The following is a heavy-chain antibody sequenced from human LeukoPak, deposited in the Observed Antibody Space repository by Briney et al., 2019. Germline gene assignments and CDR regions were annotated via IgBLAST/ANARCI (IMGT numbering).Heavy chain of an antibody. D-gene: IGHD3-9*01. CDR3: AREGFDWLLYSYYYYYGMDV. Sequence: QPGGSLRLSCAASGFTFSRFAMYWVRQAPGKGLEWVAVISYDGSNKYYADSVKGRFTISRDNSKNTLYLQMNSLRAEDTAVYYCAREGFDWLLYSYYYYYGMDVWGQGTTVTVSS. V-gene: IGHV3-30-3*01. CDR1: GFTFSRFA. J-gene: IGHJ6*02. CDR2: ISYDGSNK.